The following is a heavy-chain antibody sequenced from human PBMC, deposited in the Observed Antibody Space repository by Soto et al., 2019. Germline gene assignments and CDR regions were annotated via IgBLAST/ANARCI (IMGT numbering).Heavy chain of an antibody. CDR1: GFTFSNAW. D-gene: IGHD2-2*01. J-gene: IGHJ4*02. Sequence: EVQLVESGGGLVKPGGSLRLSCAASGFTFSNAWMSWVRQAPGKGLEWVGRIRSKTDGGTTDYAAPVKGRFTISRDDSKNTLYLQMNSLKTEDTAVYYCTRDSRAAPFDYWGQGTLVTVSS. V-gene: IGHV3-15*01. CDR2: IRSKTDGGTT. CDR3: TRDSRAAPFDY.